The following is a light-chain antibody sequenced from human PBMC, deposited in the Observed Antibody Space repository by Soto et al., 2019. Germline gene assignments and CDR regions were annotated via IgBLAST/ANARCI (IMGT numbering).Light chain of an antibody. CDR2: DAS. CDR1: QTVRNNY. Sequence: EFVLTQSPGTLSLSPGERATLSCRASQTVRNNYLAWYQQKPGQAPRLLIYDASSRATGIPDRFSGGGSGTDFTLTISRLEPEDFAVYYCQQYGSSTATFGQGTKVDIK. J-gene: IGKJ1*01. V-gene: IGKV3-20*01. CDR3: QQYGSSTAT.